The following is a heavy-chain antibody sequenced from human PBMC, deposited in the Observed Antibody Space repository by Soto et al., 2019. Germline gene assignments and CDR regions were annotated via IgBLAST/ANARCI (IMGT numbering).Heavy chain of an antibody. D-gene: IGHD3-16*01. J-gene: IGHJ6*03. Sequence: SETLSLTCTVSGGSISSYYWSWIRQPPGKGLEWIGYIYYSGSTNYNPSLKSRVTISVDTSKNQFSLKLSSVTAADTAVYYCARAATVWGGYYMDVWGEGTTVTVSS. CDR2: IYYSGST. CDR3: ARAATVWGGYYMDV. CDR1: GGSISSYY. V-gene: IGHV4-59*01.